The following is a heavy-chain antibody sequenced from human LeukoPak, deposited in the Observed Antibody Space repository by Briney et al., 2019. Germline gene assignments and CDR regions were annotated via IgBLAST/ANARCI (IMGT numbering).Heavy chain of an antibody. CDR1: GFTVSSNY. V-gene: IGHV3-66*01. Sequence: GGSLRLSCAASGFTVSSNYMSWVRQAPGKGLEWVSVIYSGGSTYYADSVKGRFTISRDNSKNTLYLQMNSLRAEDTAVYYCARATGGYYDSSGYPPGFDYWGQGTLVTVSS. D-gene: IGHD3-22*01. J-gene: IGHJ4*02. CDR3: ARATGGYYDSSGYPPGFDY. CDR2: IYSGGST.